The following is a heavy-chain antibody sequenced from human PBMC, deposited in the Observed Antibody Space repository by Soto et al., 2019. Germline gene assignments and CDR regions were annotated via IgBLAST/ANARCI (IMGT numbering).Heavy chain of an antibody. V-gene: IGHV4-30-2*01. CDR1: GDASSTCTYY. CDR2: IYHSGVT. D-gene: IGHD6-19*01. CDR3: AGMPYTSGLRFDP. Sequence: PQTLSLTCSFSGDASSTCTYYWSWIRQTPGTALEWVGFIYHSGVTSYNPSLKSRVSISLDMSNSQCTLNLRSVTAADTAVYYCAGMPYTSGLRFDPWGPGTLVTVSS. J-gene: IGHJ5*02.